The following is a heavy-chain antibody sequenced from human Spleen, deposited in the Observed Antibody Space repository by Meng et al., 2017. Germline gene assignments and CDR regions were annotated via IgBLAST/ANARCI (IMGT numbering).Heavy chain of an antibody. Sequence: GESLKISCAASGFTFSTYEMNWVRQAPGMGLEWVSHISTSGSTRNYADSVKGRFTISRDNAKNSMYLQMNSLRAEDTALYYCERPYDHAFDIWGQGTMVTVSS. CDR3: ERPYDHAFDI. CDR1: GFTFSTYE. D-gene: IGHD1-1*01. V-gene: IGHV3-48*03. CDR2: ISTSGSTR. J-gene: IGHJ3*02.